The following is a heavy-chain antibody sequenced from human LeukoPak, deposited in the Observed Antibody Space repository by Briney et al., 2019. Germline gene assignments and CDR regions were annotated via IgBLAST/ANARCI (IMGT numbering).Heavy chain of an antibody. CDR1: GFTFGSYA. V-gene: IGHV3-23*01. CDR3: AKDLGHYYDSSGYYPFDY. J-gene: IGHJ4*02. D-gene: IGHD3-22*01. CDR2: ISGSGGSA. Sequence: PGGSLRLSCAASGFTFGSYAMSWVRQAPGKGLEWVSAISGSGGSAYYADSVKGRFTISRDNSKNTLYLQMNSLRAEDTAVYYCAKDLGHYYDSSGYYPFDYWGQGTLVTVSS.